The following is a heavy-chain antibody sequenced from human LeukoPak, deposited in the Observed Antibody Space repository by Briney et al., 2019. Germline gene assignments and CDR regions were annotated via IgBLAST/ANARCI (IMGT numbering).Heavy chain of an antibody. CDR3: ARDVVVVITDYYYYGMDV. Sequence: SVKVSFKASGGTFISYAISWVRQAPGQGLEWMGGIIPIFGTANYAQKFQGRVTITADESTSTAYMELSSLRSEDTAVYYCARDVVVVITDYYYYGMDVWGQGTTVTVSS. J-gene: IGHJ6*02. CDR1: GGTFISYA. D-gene: IGHD3-22*01. V-gene: IGHV1-69*13. CDR2: IIPIFGTA.